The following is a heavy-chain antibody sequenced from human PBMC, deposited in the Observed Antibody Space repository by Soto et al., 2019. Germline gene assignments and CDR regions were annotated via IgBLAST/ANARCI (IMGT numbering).Heavy chain of an antibody. J-gene: IGHJ6*02. CDR1: GFTFDTYW. CDR2: IKGDGSST. V-gene: IGHV3-74*01. D-gene: IGHD3-3*01. CDR3: ARRITNYYSTDV. Sequence: EVQLVESGGGLVQPGGSLRLSCVASGFTFDTYWMHWVRQAPGKGLVWVSRIKGDGSSTSCADSVKGRFTISRNNAKNTQYLEMNTVSSEDTAGYYCARRITNYYSTDVWGQGATVTVSS.